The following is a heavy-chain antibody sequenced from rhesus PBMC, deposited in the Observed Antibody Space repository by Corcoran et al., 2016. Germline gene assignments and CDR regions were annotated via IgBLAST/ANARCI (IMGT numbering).Heavy chain of an antibody. CDR2: IYGSGSST. V-gene: IGHV4-169*01. CDR1: GGSISSSY. CDR3: ARGNSGSWNVFGY. D-gene: IGHD6-25*01. Sequence: QLQLQESGPGLVKPSETLSVTCAVSGGSISSSYWSWIRQAPGKGLEWIGYIYGSGSSTNYTPALNSLVTLSVDTSKNQLSLKLSSVTTADTAVYYCARGNSGSWNVFGYWGQGVLVTVSS. J-gene: IGHJ4*01.